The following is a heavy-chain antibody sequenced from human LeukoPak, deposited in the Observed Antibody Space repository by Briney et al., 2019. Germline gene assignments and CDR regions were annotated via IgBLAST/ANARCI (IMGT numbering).Heavy chain of an antibody. Sequence: GGSLRLSCAASGFTFSSYAMHWVRQAPGKGLEWVAVISYDGSNKYYADSVKGRFTISRDNSKNTLYLQMNSLRAEDTAVYYCAKDLPLRGETTTGHMDVWGKGTTVTVSS. CDR2: ISYDGSNK. CDR1: GFTFSSYA. D-gene: IGHD1-14*01. J-gene: IGHJ6*03. CDR3: AKDLPLRGETTTGHMDV. V-gene: IGHV3-30*04.